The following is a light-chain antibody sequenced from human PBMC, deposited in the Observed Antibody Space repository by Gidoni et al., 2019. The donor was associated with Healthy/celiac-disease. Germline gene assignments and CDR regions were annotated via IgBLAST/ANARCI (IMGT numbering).Light chain of an antibody. CDR1: QSVSSSY. V-gene: IGKV3-20*01. Sequence: EIVLTQSPGTLSLPPGERATLSCRASQSVSSSYLAWYQQKPGQAPRLLIYGASSRATGIPDRFSGSGSGTDFTLTISRLEPEDFAVYYCQQYGSSPPYTCGQGTKLEIK. CDR2: GAS. CDR3: QQYGSSPPYT. J-gene: IGKJ2*01.